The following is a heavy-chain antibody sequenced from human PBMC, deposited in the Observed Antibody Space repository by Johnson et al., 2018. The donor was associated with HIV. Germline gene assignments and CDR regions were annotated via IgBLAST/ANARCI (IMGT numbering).Heavy chain of an antibody. J-gene: IGHJ3*02. CDR3: ARGPSSGWYRGAFDI. Sequence: VQLVESGGGLIQPGGSLRLSCAASGFTFDDYTMHWVRQAPGKGLEWVANIKQDGSEKYYVDSVKGRFTISRDNAKNSLYLQMNSLRAEDTAVYYCARGPSSGWYRGAFDIWGQGTMVTVSS. D-gene: IGHD6-19*01. CDR1: GFTFDDYT. CDR2: IKQDGSEK. V-gene: IGHV3-7*04.